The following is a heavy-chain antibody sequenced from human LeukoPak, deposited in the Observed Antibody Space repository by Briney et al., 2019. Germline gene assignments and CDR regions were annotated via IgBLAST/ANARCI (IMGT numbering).Heavy chain of an antibody. CDR1: GYTFTSYY. J-gene: IGHJ5*02. D-gene: IGHD5-18*01. Sequence: ASVKVSCKASGYTFTSYYMHWVRQAPGQGLEGMGIINPSGGSTSYAQKFQGRVTMTRDTSTSTVYMELSSLRSEDTAVYYCAREGDVDTATWHWFDPWGQGTLVTVSS. V-gene: IGHV1-46*01. CDR3: AREGDVDTATWHWFDP. CDR2: INPSGGST.